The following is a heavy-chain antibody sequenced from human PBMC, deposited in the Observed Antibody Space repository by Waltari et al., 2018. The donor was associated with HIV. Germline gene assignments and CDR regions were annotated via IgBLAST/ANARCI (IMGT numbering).Heavy chain of an antibody. D-gene: IGHD6-13*01. CDR3: ARGGSSWANWFDP. CDR2: IYYSGST. J-gene: IGHJ5*02. V-gene: IGHV4-59*01. Sequence: QVQLQESGPGLVKPSETLSLTCTVSGGSISSYYWSWIRQPPGKGLEWIGYIYYSGSTNDNPSLKRRVTIAVDTSKNQFTLKLSSVTAADTAVYYCARGGSSWANWFDPWGQGTLVTVSS. CDR1: GGSISSYY.